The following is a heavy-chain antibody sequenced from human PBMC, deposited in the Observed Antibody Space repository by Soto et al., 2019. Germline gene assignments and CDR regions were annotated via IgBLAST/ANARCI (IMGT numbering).Heavy chain of an antibody. D-gene: IGHD3-22*01. Sequence: GGSLRLSCAASGFNFSSYGMHWVRQAPGKGLEWVSVIRYDGSNKYYADSVKGRFTISRDNSKNTLYLQMNSLRAEDTAVYYCAKVYQPYYYDSSGYWNSYFDYWGQGTLVTVSS. CDR2: IRYDGSNK. V-gene: IGHV3-33*06. J-gene: IGHJ4*02. CDR3: AKVYQPYYYDSSGYWNSYFDY. CDR1: GFNFSSYG.